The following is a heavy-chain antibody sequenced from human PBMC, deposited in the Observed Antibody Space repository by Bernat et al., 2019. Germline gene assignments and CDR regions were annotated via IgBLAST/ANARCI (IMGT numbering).Heavy chain of an antibody. CDR2: IYYSGST. V-gene: IGHV4-39*01. CDR1: GGSISSYNYY. J-gene: IGHJ1*01. Sequence: QLQLQESGPGLVKPSETLSLTCTVSGGSISSYNYYWGWIRQPPGKGLEWIGCIYYSGSTYYNPSLKSRVTISVDTSKNRFSLKLSSVTAADTAVYYGARHTGSCDSTSCYEYFQYWGQGTLVTVSS. CDR3: ARHTGSCDSTSCYEYFQY. D-gene: IGHD2-2*01.